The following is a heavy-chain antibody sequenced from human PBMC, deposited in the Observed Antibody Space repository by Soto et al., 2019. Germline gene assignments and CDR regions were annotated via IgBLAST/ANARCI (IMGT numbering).Heavy chain of an antibody. Sequence: PGGSLRLSCAASGFTFSSYAMSWVRQAPGKGLEWVSAISGSGGSTYYADSVKGRFTISRDNSKNTLYLQMNSLRAEDTAVYYCAKDPCSGGSCYTVHWGQGTLVTVSS. J-gene: IGHJ4*02. CDR2: ISGSGGST. D-gene: IGHD2-15*01. V-gene: IGHV3-23*01. CDR1: GFTFSSYA. CDR3: AKDPCSGGSCYTVH.